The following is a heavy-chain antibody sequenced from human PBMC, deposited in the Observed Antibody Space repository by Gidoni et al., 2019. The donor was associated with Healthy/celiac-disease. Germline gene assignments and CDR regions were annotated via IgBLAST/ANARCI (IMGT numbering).Heavy chain of an antibody. D-gene: IGHD3-3*01. J-gene: IGHJ5*02. CDR1: GASVSSNSAA. CDR3: ARGDTHHSYDFWSGYLKP. CDR2: TYYRSKWYN. Sequence: QVQLQQSGPGLVKPSQTLSLTCALSGASVSSNSAAWNWIRQSPSRGLEWLGRTYYRSKWYNDYAVSVKSRITINPDTSKNQFSLQLNSVTPEDTAVYYCARGDTHHSYDFWSGYLKPWGQGTLVTVSS. V-gene: IGHV6-1*01.